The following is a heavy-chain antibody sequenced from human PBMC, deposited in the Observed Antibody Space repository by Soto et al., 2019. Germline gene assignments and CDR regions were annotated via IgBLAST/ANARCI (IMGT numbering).Heavy chain of an antibody. CDR3: ARGLVAAAGLYYYYYYGMDV. CDR2: INHSGST. V-gene: IGHV4-34*01. Sequence: SETLSLTCAVYGGSFSDYYWSWIRQPPGKGLEWIGEINHSGSTNYNPSLKSRVTISVDTSKNQFSLKLSSVTAADTAVYYCARGLVAAAGLYYYYYYGMDVWGQGTTVTDSS. D-gene: IGHD6-13*01. CDR1: GGSFSDYY. J-gene: IGHJ6*02.